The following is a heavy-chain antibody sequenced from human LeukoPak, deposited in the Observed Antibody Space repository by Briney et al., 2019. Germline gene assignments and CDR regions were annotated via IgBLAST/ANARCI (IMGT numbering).Heavy chain of an antibody. CDR2: IHYSGST. J-gene: IGHJ4*02. Sequence: PSETLSLTCTVSGVSISTDYWTWVRQPPGKGLQWIGYIHYSGSTSYNPSLKSRVTISVATSKNQFSLKLTSVTSADTAVYYCARDAGATAYWGQGALVTVSS. V-gene: IGHV4-59*01. D-gene: IGHD4/OR15-4a*01. CDR1: GVSISTDY. CDR3: ARDAGATAY.